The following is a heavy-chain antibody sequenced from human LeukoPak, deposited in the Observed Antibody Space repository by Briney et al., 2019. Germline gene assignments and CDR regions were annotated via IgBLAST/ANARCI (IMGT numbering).Heavy chain of an antibody. CDR1: GXSMSSYY. CDR3: ARESRDVETEGFDY. CDR2: IYYSGST. D-gene: IGHD5-24*01. V-gene: IGHV4-59*01. J-gene: IGHJ4*02. Sequence: SETLSLTCTVSGXSMSSYYWSWIRQPPGKGLEWIGYIYYSGSTKYNPSLKSRVTISVDTSKNQFSLKLSSVTAADTAVYYCARESRDVETEGFDYWGQGTLVTVSS.